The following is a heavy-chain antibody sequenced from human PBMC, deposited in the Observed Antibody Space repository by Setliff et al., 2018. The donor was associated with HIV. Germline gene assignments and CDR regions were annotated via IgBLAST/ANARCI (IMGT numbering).Heavy chain of an antibody. CDR3: ARSPSYRSSWEYYFDY. D-gene: IGHD6-13*01. V-gene: IGHV4-4*07. CDR1: GASMNSYY. CDR2: IYVNGKA. J-gene: IGHJ4*02. Sequence: SETLSLTCNISGASMNSYYWSWVRQSAGQELEWIGRIYVNGKANYNPSLKSRGTMSVGKSKSQFSLRLRSVTAADTAVYYCARSPSYRSSWEYYFDYWGQGILVTVSS.